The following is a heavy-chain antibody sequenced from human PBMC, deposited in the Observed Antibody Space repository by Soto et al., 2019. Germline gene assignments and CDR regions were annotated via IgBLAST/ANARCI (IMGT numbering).Heavy chain of an antibody. CDR2: IYPADSDT. CDR3: VRPQAKELGTIRGAFDI. V-gene: IGHV5-51*01. Sequence: GESLKISWKGSGDTFTSHWIAWVRQMPGKGLELMGLIYPADSDTRYSPSFEGQVTISVDKSISTAYLQWSFLKASDTAMYYCVRPQAKELGTIRGAFDIWGQGTKVTVSS. J-gene: IGHJ3*02. CDR1: GDTFTSHW. D-gene: IGHD3-10*01.